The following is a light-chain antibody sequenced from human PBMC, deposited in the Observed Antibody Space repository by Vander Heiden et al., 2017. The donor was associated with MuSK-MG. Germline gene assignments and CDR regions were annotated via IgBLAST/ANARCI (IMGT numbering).Light chain of an antibody. J-gene: IGLJ2*01. CDR1: TGPVTIGHY. Sequence: QAVVTQETSLTVSPGGTVTLTCGSSTGPVTIGHYPYWFQQRPGQAPRTLIYDTTNKQSRTPARFSGSLFGGKAALTLSGAQPEDEADYYCLLSYNGVRVFGGGTKLTGL. CDR2: DTT. CDR3: LLSYNGVRV. V-gene: IGLV7-46*01.